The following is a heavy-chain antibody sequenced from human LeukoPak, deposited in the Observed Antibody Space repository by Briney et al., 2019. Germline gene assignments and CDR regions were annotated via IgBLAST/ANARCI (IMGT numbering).Heavy chain of an antibody. CDR3: AKDIRKGDTVTILDY. V-gene: IGHV3-43*02. CDR1: GFTFDDYA. D-gene: IGHD4-17*01. CDR2: ISGDGGST. J-gene: IGHJ4*02. Sequence: PGGSLRLSCAASGFTFDDYAMHWVRQAPGKGLEWVSLISGDGGSTYYADSVKGRFTISRDNSKNSLYLQMNSLRTEDTALYYSAKDIRKGDTVTILDYWGQGTLVTVSS.